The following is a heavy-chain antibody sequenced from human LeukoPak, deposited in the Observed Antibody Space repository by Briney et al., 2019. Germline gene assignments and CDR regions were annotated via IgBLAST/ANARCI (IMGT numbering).Heavy chain of an antibody. J-gene: IGHJ4*02. CDR3: ARAPSRFGELAIY. D-gene: IGHD3-10*01. Sequence: ASVKVSCKASGYTFTGYYMHWVRQAPGQGPEWMGWINPNSGGTNYAQKFQGRVTMTRDTSISTAYMELSRLRSDDTAVYYCARAPSRFGELAIYWGQGTLVTVSS. CDR2: INPNSGGT. CDR1: GYTFTGYY. V-gene: IGHV1-2*02.